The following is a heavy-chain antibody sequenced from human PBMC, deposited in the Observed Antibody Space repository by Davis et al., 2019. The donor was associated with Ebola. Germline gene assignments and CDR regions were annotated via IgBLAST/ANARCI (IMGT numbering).Heavy chain of an antibody. CDR1: GFTFSSYS. CDR2: ISSRNSYI. CDR3: AGGDGSGIYYYDMDV. V-gene: IGHV3-21*01. D-gene: IGHD3-10*01. Sequence: GESLKISCAASGFTFSSYSMNWVRQAPGKGLEWVSSISSRNSYIHYADSVKGRFTISRDNAKNSLYLQMNSLRAEDTAVYYCAGGDGSGIYYYDMDVWGQGTTVTVSS. J-gene: IGHJ6*02.